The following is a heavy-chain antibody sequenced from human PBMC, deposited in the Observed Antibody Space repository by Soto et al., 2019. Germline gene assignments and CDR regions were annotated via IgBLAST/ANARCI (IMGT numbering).Heavy chain of an antibody. Sequence: HVQLQESGPGLVKPSETLSLTCTVSGDFSSAHYWSWIRQPPGKGLEWLGYIFFTGNTKYNPSLTSRPPLSLDASKTQFSLPLTSVTPADTALYYCAREGGGYRFDYWGQGTRVTVAS. CDR3: AREGGGYRFDY. V-gene: IGHV4-59*11. J-gene: IGHJ4*02. D-gene: IGHD3-16*02. CDR1: GDFSSAHY. CDR2: IFFTGNT.